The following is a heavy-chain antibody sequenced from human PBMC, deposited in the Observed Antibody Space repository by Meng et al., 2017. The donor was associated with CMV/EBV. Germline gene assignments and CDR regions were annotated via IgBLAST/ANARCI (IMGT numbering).Heavy chain of an antibody. CDR2: IRYDGSNK. CDR1: GFIFSSYG. V-gene: IGHV3-30*02. D-gene: IGHD3-3*01. CDR3: TTDPGHYDFWSGYSRPFYYYYGMDV. Sequence: GESLMISCAASGFIFSSYGMHWLRQAPGKGLEWVAFIRYDGSNKYYADSVKGRFTISRDNSKSTMYLQMNSLKTEDTAVYYCTTDPGHYDFWSGYSRPFYYYYGMDVWGQGTTVTVSS. J-gene: IGHJ6*02.